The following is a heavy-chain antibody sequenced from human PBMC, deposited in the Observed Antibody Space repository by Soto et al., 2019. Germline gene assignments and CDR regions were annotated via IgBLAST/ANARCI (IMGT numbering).Heavy chain of an antibody. CDR2: IYNRGRV. J-gene: IGHJ4*02. CDR1: GHSISDYY. CDR3: VGARYGGVGATYSES. V-gene: IGHV4-34*11. D-gene: IGHD1-26*01. Sequence: SETLSLTCDVSGHSISDYYWSWIRQSPGKGLEWLGYIYNRGRVNTNPSLQSRATVSMDTSKNQLSLNLRSVTAADTAVYYCVGARYGGVGATYSESWGQGALVTVSS.